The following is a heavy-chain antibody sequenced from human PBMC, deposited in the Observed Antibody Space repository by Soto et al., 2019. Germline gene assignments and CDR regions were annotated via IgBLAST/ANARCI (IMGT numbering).Heavy chain of an antibody. Sequence: ASVKVSCEASGYTLTSYDINWVRQATGQRHEWMGWMNANSGNTGYAQKFQGRVTITRDTSASTAYMELSSLRSEDTAVYYCARGVSESGSFPSPFDYWGQGTLVTVSS. J-gene: IGHJ4*02. CDR3: ARGVSESGSFPSPFDY. D-gene: IGHD1-26*01. V-gene: IGHV1-8*01. CDR2: MNANSGNT. CDR1: GYTLTSYD.